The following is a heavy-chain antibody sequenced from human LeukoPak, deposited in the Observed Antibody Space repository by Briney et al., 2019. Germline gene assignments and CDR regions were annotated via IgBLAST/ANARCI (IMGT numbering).Heavy chain of an antibody. Sequence: GGSLRLSCAASGFTFSSYVMHWVRQAPGKGLEWVAGISYDGSNKYYADSVKGRFTISRDNSKNTLYLQMNSLRAEDTAVYYCAKDRYGSGSYYRSFDSWGQGTLVTVSS. D-gene: IGHD3-10*01. CDR1: GFTFSSYV. CDR2: ISYDGSNK. J-gene: IGHJ4*02. V-gene: IGHV3-30*18. CDR3: AKDRYGSGSYYRSFDS.